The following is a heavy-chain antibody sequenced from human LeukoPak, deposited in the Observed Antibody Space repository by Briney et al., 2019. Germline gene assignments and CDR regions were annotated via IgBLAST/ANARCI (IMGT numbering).Heavy chain of an antibody. CDR1: GFTFSDYY. Sequence: PGGSLRLSCAASGFTFSDYYMSWIRQAPGKGLEWVSYISSSGSTIYYADSVKGRFTISRDNAKNSLYLQMNSLRAEDTAVYYCAKDPDEYRLGPPDYWGQGTLVTVSS. CDR2: ISSSGSTI. D-gene: IGHD6-6*01. J-gene: IGHJ4*02. V-gene: IGHV3-11*01. CDR3: AKDPDEYRLGPPDY.